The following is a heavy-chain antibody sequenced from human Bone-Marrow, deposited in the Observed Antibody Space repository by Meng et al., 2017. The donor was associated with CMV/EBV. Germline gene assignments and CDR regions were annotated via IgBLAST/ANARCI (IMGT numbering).Heavy chain of an antibody. CDR3: ATSLD. J-gene: IGHJ4*02. CDR1: GFTFSDYW. CDR2: ISSRSHI. Sequence: GESLKISCTASGFTFSDYWMTWVRQTPGKGLEWVSGISSRSHIYYADSVKGRFTISRDNAKNSLYLQMNSLRAEDTAVYYCATSLDWGQGTLVTVSS. V-gene: IGHV3-69-1*01.